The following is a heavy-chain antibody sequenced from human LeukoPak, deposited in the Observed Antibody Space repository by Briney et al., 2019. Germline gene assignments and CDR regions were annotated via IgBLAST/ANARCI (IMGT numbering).Heavy chain of an antibody. V-gene: IGHV3-9*01. CDR1: GFTFSSYS. Sequence: GGSLRLSCAASGFTFSSYSMNWVRQAPGKGLEWVSGISWNSGSIGYADSVKGRFTISRDNAKNSLYLQMNSLRAEDTALYYCAKDEGYSGYEYAFDIWGQGTMVTVSS. D-gene: IGHD5-12*01. J-gene: IGHJ3*02. CDR3: AKDEGYSGYEYAFDI. CDR2: ISWNSGSI.